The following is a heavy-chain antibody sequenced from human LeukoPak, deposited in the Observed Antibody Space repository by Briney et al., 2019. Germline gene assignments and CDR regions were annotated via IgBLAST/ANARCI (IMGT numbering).Heavy chain of an antibody. J-gene: IGHJ4*02. CDR2: IYYSGST. D-gene: IGHD6-13*01. CDR3: ARLRYSSSWSFDY. Sequence: SETLSLTCTVSGGSISSYYWSWIRQPPGKGLEWIGYIYYSGSTNYNPSLKSRVTISVDTSKNQFSLKLSSVTAADTAVYYCARLRYSSSWSFDYWGQGTPVTVSS. V-gene: IGHV4-59*01. CDR1: GGSISSYY.